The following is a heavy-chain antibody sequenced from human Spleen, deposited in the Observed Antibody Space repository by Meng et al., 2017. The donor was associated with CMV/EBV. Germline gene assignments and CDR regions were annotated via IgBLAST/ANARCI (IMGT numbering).Heavy chain of an antibody. J-gene: IGHJ4*02. D-gene: IGHD5-18*01. CDR1: GFTFSSYS. CDR2: ISSSSSYI. CDR3: ARGNSYAHIFDY. V-gene: IGHV3-21*01. Sequence: GGSLRLSCAASGFTFSSYSMNWVRQAPGKGLEWVSSISSSSSYIYYADSVKGRFTISRGNAKNSLYLQMNSLRAEDTAVYFCARGNSYAHIFDYWGQGTLVTVSS.